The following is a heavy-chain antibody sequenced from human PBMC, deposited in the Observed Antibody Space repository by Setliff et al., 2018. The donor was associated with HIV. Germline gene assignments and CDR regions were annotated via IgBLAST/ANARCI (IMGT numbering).Heavy chain of an antibody. CDR3: VSQPESRWQIEY. Sequence: PSETLSLTCAVSGYSIRRGYFWVWVRQPPGKGLEWIGSVSHSGNTDYNISLKSRVTISIDNSNNHFSLKLRSVTAADTALYYCVSQPESRWQIEYWGQGTLVTVSS. V-gene: IGHV4-38-2*01. J-gene: IGHJ4*02. CDR2: VSHSGNT. CDR1: GYSIRRGYF. D-gene: IGHD3-10*01.